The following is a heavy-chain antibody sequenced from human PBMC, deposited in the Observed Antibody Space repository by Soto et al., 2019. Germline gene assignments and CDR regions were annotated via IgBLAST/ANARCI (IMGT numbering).Heavy chain of an antibody. D-gene: IGHD6-13*01. CDR1: GFTFSSYD. V-gene: IGHV3-13*01. J-gene: IGHJ3*02. CDR3: ATTLHGYSSSWYGAFDI. CDR2: IGTAGDT. Sequence: EVQLVDSGGGLVQPGGSLRLSCAASGFTFSSYDMHWVRQATGKGLEWVSAIGTAGDTYYPGSVKGRFTISRENAKNSLFIQMIGLRDGDTAVYYCATTLHGYSSSWYGAFDIWGQGTMVTVSS.